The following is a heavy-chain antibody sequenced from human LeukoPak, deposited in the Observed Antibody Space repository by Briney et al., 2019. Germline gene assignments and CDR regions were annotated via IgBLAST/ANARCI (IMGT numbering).Heavy chain of an antibody. CDR3: ARGTISYYYYMDV. J-gene: IGHJ6*03. Sequence: PSETLSLTCAVSGGSISSSNWWSWVRQPPGKGLEWIGEIYHSGSTNYNPSLKSRVTISVDKSKNQFSLKLSSVTAADTAVYYCARGTISYYYYMDVWGKGTTVTVSS. V-gene: IGHV4-4*02. CDR1: GGSISSSNW. CDR2: IYHSGST.